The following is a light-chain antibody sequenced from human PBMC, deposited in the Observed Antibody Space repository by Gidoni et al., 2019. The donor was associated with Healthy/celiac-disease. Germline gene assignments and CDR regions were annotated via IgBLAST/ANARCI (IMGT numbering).Light chain of an antibody. Sequence: DILMTQSPSSLAVSLGERATINYKSSQSVLYSSNNKNYLAWYQQKPGQPPKLLIYWASTRESGVPDRFSGSGSGTDFTLTISSLQAEDVAVYYCQQYYSTPPTFGQGTKVEIK. CDR2: WAS. CDR3: QQYYSTPPT. V-gene: IGKV4-1*01. J-gene: IGKJ1*01. CDR1: QSVLYSSNNKNY.